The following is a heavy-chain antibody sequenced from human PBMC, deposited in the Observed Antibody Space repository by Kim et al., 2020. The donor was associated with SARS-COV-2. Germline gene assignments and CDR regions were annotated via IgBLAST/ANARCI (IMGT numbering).Heavy chain of an antibody. CDR3: ARVLGTPRKGARPPTNRLDV. CDR2: INHSGST. CDR1: GGSFSGYY. D-gene: IGHD6-6*01. Sequence: SETLSLTCAVYGGSFSGYYWSWIRQPPGKGLEWIGEINHSGSTKYNPSLKSRVTISVDTSKNQFSLKLSSVTAADTAVYYCARVLGTPRKGARPPTNRLDVWGQGTTVTVSS. J-gene: IGHJ6*02. V-gene: IGHV4-34*01.